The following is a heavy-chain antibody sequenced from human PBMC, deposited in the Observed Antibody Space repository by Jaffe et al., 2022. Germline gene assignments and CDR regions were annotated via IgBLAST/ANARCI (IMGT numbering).Heavy chain of an antibody. D-gene: IGHD3-16*01. CDR2: IYTSGST. CDR3: ARDRAGWGYYYYYMDV. Sequence: QVQLQESGPGLVKPSQTLSLTCTVSGGSISSGSYYWSWIRQPAGKGLEWIGRIYTSGSTNYNPSLKSRVTISVDTSKNQFSLKLSSVTAADTAVYYCARDRAGWGYYYYYMDVWGKGTTVTVSS. V-gene: IGHV4-61*02. CDR1: GGSISSGSYY. J-gene: IGHJ6*03.